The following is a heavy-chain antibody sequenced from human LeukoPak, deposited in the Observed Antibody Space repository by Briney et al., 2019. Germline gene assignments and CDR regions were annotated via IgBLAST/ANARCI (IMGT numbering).Heavy chain of an antibody. CDR1: GFTFDDYA. V-gene: IGHV3-21*01. CDR3: ARDADSSSWYRGYFDY. J-gene: IGHJ4*02. Sequence: GGSLRLSCAASGFTFDDYAMHWVRQAPGKGLEWVSSISSSSSYIYYADSVKGRFTISRDNAKNSLYLQMNSLRAEDTAVYYCARDADSSSWYRGYFDYWGQGTLVTVSS. CDR2: ISSSSSYI. D-gene: IGHD6-13*01.